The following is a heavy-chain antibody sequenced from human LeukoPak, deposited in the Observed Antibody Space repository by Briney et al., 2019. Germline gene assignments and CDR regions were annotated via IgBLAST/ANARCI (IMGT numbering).Heavy chain of an antibody. J-gene: IGHJ6*02. D-gene: IGHD1/OR15-1a*01. CDR3: ARQKWEQQGRDYYFNGLDV. Sequence: GSLRLSCAGSGFTFSCYWMSWVRQSPVKGLEWIGEIYLYGTTNYNPSFTSRVTMSVDRSRNQFSLKLTSVTAADTAVYYCARQKWEQQGRDYYFNGLDVWGPGTTVIVSS. CDR2: IYLYGTT. CDR1: GFTFSCYW. V-gene: IGHV4-4*02.